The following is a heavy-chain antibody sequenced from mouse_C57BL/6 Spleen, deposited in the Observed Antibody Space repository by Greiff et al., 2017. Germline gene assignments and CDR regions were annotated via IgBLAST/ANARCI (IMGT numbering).Heavy chain of an antibody. D-gene: IGHD2-2*01. CDR2: IYPGNSDT. J-gene: IGHJ3*01. V-gene: IGHV1-5*01. Sequence: VQLQQSGTVLARPGASVKMSCKTSGYTFTSYWMHWVKQRPGQGLEWIGAIYPGNSDTSYNQKFKGKAKLTAVTSASTAYMELSSLTNEDAAVYYCTVSTRVTTAVADWGQGTLVTVSA. CDR3: TVSTRVTTAVAD. CDR1: GYTFTSYW.